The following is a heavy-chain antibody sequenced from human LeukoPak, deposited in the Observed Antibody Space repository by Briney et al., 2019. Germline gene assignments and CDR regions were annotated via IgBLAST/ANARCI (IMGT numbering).Heavy chain of an antibody. V-gene: IGHV4-39*01. J-gene: IGHJ4*02. CDR1: SGSISTSNYY. D-gene: IGHD3-22*01. CDR2: IYYSWDT. CDR3: ATTSYYYDSPDY. Sequence: SETLSLTCTVSSGSISTSNYYWGWVRQPPGKALEWIGSIYYSWDTYYNPSLKSRVTISVGTSKNQCSLKLSSVTAADTAVYYCATTSYYYDSPDYWGQGTLVTVSS.